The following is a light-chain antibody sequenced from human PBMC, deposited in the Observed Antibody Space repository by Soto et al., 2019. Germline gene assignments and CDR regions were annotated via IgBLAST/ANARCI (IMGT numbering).Light chain of an antibody. Sequence: DIQMTQSPSTLSASIGDRVTNTCRASQSMNDRLAWYQQKPGKAPKVLIYDASSLQSGVPSRFSGSRSGTEFTLTIDSLQPDDVATYYCLRYNAFSQTFGQGTKVDIK. CDR1: QSMNDR. CDR3: LRYNAFSQT. V-gene: IGKV1-5*01. J-gene: IGKJ1*01. CDR2: DAS.